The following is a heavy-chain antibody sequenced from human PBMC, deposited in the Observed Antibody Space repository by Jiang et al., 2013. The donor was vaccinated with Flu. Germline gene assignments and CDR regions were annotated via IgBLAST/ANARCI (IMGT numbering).Heavy chain of an antibody. CDR2: IYWDGDK. V-gene: IGHV2-5*02. CDR3: AHRLHDYDNIGYPFDF. Sequence: KPTQTLTLTCTFSGFSLRVGGVGVGWIRQPPGKALEWLGVIYWDGDKHYSPSLYNRLTISKDTSENQVFLTMTNMGPEDTATYYCAHRLHDYDNIGYPFDFWGQGTLVTVSS. J-gene: IGHJ4*02. D-gene: IGHD3-22*01. CDR1: GFSLRVGGVG.